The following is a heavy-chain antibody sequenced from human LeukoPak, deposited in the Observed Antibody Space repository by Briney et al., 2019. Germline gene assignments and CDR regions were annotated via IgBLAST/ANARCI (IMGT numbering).Heavy chain of an antibody. D-gene: IGHD5-18*01. J-gene: IGHJ6*02. Sequence: GSLRLSCAASGFTFSSYAMSWVRQAPGKGLEWVSAISGSGGSTYYADSVKGRFTISRDNSKNTLYLQMNSLRAEDTAVYYCAQDKGYGYNPYYYYGMDVWGQGTTVILSS. V-gene: IGHV3-23*01. CDR1: GFTFSSYA. CDR2: ISGSGGST. CDR3: AQDKGYGYNPYYYYGMDV.